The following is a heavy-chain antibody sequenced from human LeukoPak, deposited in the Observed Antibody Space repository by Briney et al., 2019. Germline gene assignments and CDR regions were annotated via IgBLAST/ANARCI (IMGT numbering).Heavy chain of an antibody. Sequence: GGSLRLSCAASGFTFSNYGMSWVRQAPGKGLEWVSAISATGGSTYYADSVKGRFITSRDNSKNTLYLQMNSLRAEDTAVYYCAKPPDCSGGSCYYYGMDVWGQGTTVTVSS. CDR1: GFTFSNYG. V-gene: IGHV3-23*01. D-gene: IGHD2-15*01. CDR3: AKPPDCSGGSCYYYGMDV. CDR2: ISATGGST. J-gene: IGHJ6*02.